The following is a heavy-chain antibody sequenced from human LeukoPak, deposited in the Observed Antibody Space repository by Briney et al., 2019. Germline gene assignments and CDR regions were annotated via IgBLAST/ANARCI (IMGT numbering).Heavy chain of an antibody. Sequence: GASVKVSCKAFGYTFTGYYMHWVRQAPGQGLEWMGWINPNSGGTNYAQKFQGRVTMTRDTSISTAYMELSMLRSDETAVYYCARDISPSHFDYWGQGTLVTVSS. CDR3: ARDISPSHFDY. CDR1: GYTFTGYY. D-gene: IGHD6-6*01. J-gene: IGHJ4*02. CDR2: INPNSGGT. V-gene: IGHV1-2*02.